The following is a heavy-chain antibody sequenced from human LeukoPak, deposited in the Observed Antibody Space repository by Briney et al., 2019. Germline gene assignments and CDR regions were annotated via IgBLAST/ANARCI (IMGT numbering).Heavy chain of an antibody. D-gene: IGHD3-22*01. CDR2: IKQDGSEK. CDR3: ARDGRYYDSSGYTHY. CDR1: GFTFSSYW. J-gene: IGHJ4*02. V-gene: IGHV3-7*03. Sequence: GGSLRLTCAASGFTFSSYWMSWVRQAPGKGLEWVANIKQDGSEKYYVDSVKGRFTISRDNAKNSLYLQMNSLRAEDTAVYYCARDGRYYDSSGYTHYWGQGTLVTVSS.